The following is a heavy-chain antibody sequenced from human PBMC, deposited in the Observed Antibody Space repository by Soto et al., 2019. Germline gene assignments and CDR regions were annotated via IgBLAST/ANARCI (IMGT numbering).Heavy chain of an antibody. CDR1: GFTSSSYA. D-gene: IGHD1-26*01. Sequence: GGSLRLSCAASGFTSSSYAMSWVRQAPGKGLEWVSCISGSGVSTYYADSVKGRFTISRDNSKNTLYVQMSSLRAEDTAVYYCATVVGATLGSYYYYGMDVWGQGTTVTVSS. CDR2: ISGSGVST. J-gene: IGHJ6*02. V-gene: IGHV3-23*01. CDR3: ATVVGATLGSYYYYGMDV.